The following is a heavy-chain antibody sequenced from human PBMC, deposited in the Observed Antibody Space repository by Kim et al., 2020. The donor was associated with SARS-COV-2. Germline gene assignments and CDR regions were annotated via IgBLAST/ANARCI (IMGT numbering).Heavy chain of an antibody. CDR2: ISGDGGST. J-gene: IGHJ4*02. CDR3: AKEGYDSSGGPVYFDY. V-gene: IGHV3-43*02. D-gene: IGHD3-22*01. CDR1: GFTFDDYA. Sequence: GGSLRLSCAASGFTFDDYAMHWVRQAPGKGLEWVSLISGDGGSTYYADSVKGRFTISRDNSKNSLYLQMNSLRTEDTALYYCAKEGYDSSGGPVYFDYWGQGTLVTVSS.